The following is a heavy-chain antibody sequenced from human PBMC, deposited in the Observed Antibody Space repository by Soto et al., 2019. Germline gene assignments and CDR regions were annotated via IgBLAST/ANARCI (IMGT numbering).Heavy chain of an antibody. D-gene: IGHD3-3*01. Sequence: PSETLSLTCAVYGGSFSGYYWSWIRQPPGKGLEWIGEINHSGSTNYNPSLKSRVTISVDTSKNQSSLKLSSVTAADTAVYYCARGSPGLLRFLEWLFPSFDYWGQGTLVIVSS. CDR2: INHSGST. J-gene: IGHJ4*02. CDR1: GGSFSGYY. CDR3: ARGSPGLLRFLEWLFPSFDY. V-gene: IGHV4-34*01.